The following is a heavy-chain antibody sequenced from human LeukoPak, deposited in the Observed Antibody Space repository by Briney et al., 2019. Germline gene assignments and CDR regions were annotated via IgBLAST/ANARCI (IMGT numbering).Heavy chain of an antibody. Sequence: GGSLRLSCAASGFTFSSYWMHWVRQAPGKGLVWVSRINSDGSSTSYADSVKGRFTISRDNAKNTLYLQMNSLRAEDTAVCYCARGGSSSDFDYWGQGTLATVSS. J-gene: IGHJ4*02. V-gene: IGHV3-74*01. CDR1: GFTFSSYW. CDR3: ARGGSSSDFDY. D-gene: IGHD3-22*01. CDR2: INSDGSST.